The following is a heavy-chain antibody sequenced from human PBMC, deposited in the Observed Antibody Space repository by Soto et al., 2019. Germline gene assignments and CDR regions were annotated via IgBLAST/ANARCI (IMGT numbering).Heavy chain of an antibody. V-gene: IGHV4-4*07. Sequence: SETLSLTCTVSGGSISTYYWTWIRQPAGKGLEWIGRIYSSGSTKYNPSLQSRVTMSLDTSNNQFSLRLTSVTAADTAVYYCARGQRFSDWFDPWGQGTLVTV. CDR1: GGSISTYY. CDR3: ARGQRFSDWFDP. J-gene: IGHJ5*02. D-gene: IGHD3-3*01. CDR2: IYSSGST.